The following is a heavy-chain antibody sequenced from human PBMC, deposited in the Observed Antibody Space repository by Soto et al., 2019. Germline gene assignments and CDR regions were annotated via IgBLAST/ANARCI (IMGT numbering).Heavy chain of an antibody. J-gene: IGHJ3*01. V-gene: IGHV4-30-4*01. CDR1: GGSISSGDYY. CDR2: IYHTGST. Sequence: QVQLQESGPGLVKPSQTLSLICDVSGGSISSGDYYWSWIRQPPGKGLEWIGYIYHTGSTDYSPSRKSRLAISVITSTNQFALKLRSVTAADTAMYYCARIRDGYYPGAFDFWGQGTMVTVSS. CDR3: ARIRDGYYPGAFDF. D-gene: IGHD1-26*01.